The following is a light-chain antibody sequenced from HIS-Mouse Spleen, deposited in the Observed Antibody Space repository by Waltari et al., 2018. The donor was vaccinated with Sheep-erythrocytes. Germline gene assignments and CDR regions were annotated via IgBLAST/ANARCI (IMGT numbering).Light chain of an antibody. V-gene: IGKV2-28*01. CDR1: QSLLHSNGYNY. CDR2: LXX. J-gene: IGKJ2*01. Sequence: DXVMTQSXLSXXXXXXXPASIXXRSSQSLLHSNGYNYLDWYLQKPGQSPQLLIYLXXNRASGVPDRFSGXGXGTXFTLKISRVEAEXXGVXYCMQAXQTPLTFGQGTKLEIK. CDR3: MQAXQTPLT.